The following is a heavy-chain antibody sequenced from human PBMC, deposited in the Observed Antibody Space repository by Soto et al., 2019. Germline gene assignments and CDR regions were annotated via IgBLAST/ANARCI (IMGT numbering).Heavy chain of an antibody. Sequence: SETLSLTCAVYGGSFSGYYWSWIRQPPGKGLEWIGEINHSGSTNYNPSLKSRVTISVDTSKNQFSLKLSSVTAADTAVYYCARRRMLLYYYYGMDVWGQGTTVTVSS. CDR3: ARRRMLLYYYYGMDV. D-gene: IGHD3-16*01. CDR2: INHSGST. CDR1: GGSFSGYY. J-gene: IGHJ6*02. V-gene: IGHV4-34*01.